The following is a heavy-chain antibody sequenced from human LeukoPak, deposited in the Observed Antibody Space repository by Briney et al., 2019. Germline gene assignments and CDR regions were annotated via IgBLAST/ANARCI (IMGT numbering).Heavy chain of an antibody. Sequence: SETLSLTCAVSGGSISSNNWWGWVRQPPGKGLEWIGEIYHSGSTNYNPSLKSRVTISVDTSKNQFSLKLSSVTAADTAVYYCAREFSDCCSTSCYGWFDPWGQGTLVTVSS. J-gene: IGHJ5*02. V-gene: IGHV4-4*02. CDR3: AREFSDCCSTSCYGWFDP. D-gene: IGHD2-2*01. CDR1: GGSISSNNW. CDR2: IYHSGST.